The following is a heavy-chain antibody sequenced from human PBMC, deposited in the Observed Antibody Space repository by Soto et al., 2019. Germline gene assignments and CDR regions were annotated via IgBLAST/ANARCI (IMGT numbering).Heavy chain of an antibody. Sequence: EVQLLESGGGLVQPGGSLRLSCAASGFTFSSYAMSWVRQDPGKGLEWFSAISGSGVSTYYADSVKGRFTISRDNSKNTLDLQMNSLRAEDTAVYYCAKVLRYYYGMDVWGQGTTVTVSS. J-gene: IGHJ6*02. CDR1: GFTFSSYA. CDR2: ISGSGVST. V-gene: IGHV3-23*01. CDR3: AKVLRYYYGMDV.